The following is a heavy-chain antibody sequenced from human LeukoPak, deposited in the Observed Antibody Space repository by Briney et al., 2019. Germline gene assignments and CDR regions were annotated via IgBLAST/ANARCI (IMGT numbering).Heavy chain of an antibody. V-gene: IGHV1-46*01. CDR2: INPSGGSA. D-gene: IGHD3-10*01. Sequence: ASVRVSCRASGYTFTTYYMHWVRHAPGQGLEWMGIINPSGGSATYAQNFQGRVTMIRDTSTTTVYMELSSLRSEDTAVYYCARDGQPGAHYGLKSHGYDFWGQGTLVTVSS. CDR3: ARDGQPGAHYGLKSHGYDF. CDR1: GYTFTTYY. J-gene: IGHJ4*02.